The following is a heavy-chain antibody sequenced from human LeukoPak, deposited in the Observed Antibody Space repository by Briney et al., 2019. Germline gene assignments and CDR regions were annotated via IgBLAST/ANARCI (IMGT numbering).Heavy chain of an antibody. CDR1: GFTFSSYA. CDR3: ARGHGALSSTSPEYYYYGMDV. V-gene: IGHV3-30*04. D-gene: IGHD2-2*01. Sequence: GGSLRLSCAASGFTFSSYAMHWVRQAPGKGLEWVAVISYDGSNKYYADSVKGRFTISRDNSKNTLYLQMNSLRAEDTAVYYCARGHGALSSTSPEYYYYGMDVWGQGTTVTVSS. CDR2: ISYDGSNK. J-gene: IGHJ6*02.